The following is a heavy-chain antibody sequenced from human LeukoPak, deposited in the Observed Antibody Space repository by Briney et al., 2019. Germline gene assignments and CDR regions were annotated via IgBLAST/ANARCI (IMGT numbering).Heavy chain of an antibody. CDR2: TYYRSTWYY. D-gene: IGHD6-19*01. V-gene: IGHV6-1*01. J-gene: IGHJ4*02. CDR1: GDSVSSNSVA. Sequence: SQTLSLTCAISGDSVSSNSVAWNWIRQSPSRGLEWLGRTYYRSTWYYDYAVSVKSRLTINPDTSKNQFSLQLNSVTPEDTAVYFCARDFYSRAWDRLDYWGQGTLATVSS. CDR3: ARDFYSRAWDRLDY.